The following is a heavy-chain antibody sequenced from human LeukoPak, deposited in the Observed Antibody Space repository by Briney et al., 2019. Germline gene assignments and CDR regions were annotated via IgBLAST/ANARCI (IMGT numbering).Heavy chain of an antibody. CDR2: IYPGDSDT. V-gene: IGHV5-51*01. CDR1: GYSFTSYW. D-gene: IGHD6-19*01. CDR3: VRGAEAVAGTFVDYYYGMDV. Sequence: GESLKISCKGSGYSFTSYWIGWVRQMPGKGLEWMGIIYPGDSDTRYSPPFQGQVTISADKSISTAYLQWSSLKASDTAMYYCVRGAEAVAGTFVDYYYGMDVWGQGTTVTVSS. J-gene: IGHJ6*02.